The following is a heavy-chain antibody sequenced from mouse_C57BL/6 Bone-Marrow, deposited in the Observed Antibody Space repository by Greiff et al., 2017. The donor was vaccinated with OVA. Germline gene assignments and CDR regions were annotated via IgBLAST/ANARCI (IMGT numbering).Heavy chain of an antibody. Sequence: VQLQQPGAELVMPGASVKLSCKASGYTFTSYWMHWVKQRPGQGLEWIGEIDPSDSYTNYNQKFKGKSTLTVDKSSSTAYMQLSSLTSEDSAVYYCARGKITTVVARAMDYWGQGTSVTVSS. V-gene: IGHV1-69*01. D-gene: IGHD1-1*01. CDR3: ARGKITTVVARAMDY. J-gene: IGHJ4*01. CDR2: IDPSDSYT. CDR1: GYTFTSYW.